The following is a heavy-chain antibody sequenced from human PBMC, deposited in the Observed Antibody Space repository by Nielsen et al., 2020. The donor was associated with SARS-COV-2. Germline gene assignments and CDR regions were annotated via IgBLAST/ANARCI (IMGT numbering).Heavy chain of an antibody. V-gene: IGHV1-2*02. Sequence: ASVKVSCKASGYTFTGYYMHWVRQAPGQGLEWMGWINPNSGGTNYAQKFQGRVTMTRDTSISTAYMELSRLRSDDTAVYYCASAPGIAAAGTYYYYGMDVWGQGTTVTVSS. D-gene: IGHD6-13*01. CDR3: ASAPGIAAAGTYYYYGMDV. CDR2: INPNSGGT. CDR1: GYTFTGYY. J-gene: IGHJ6*02.